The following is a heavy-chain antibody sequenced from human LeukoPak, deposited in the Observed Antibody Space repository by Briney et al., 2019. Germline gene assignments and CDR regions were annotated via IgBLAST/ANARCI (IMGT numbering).Heavy chain of an antibody. J-gene: IGHJ4*02. Sequence: GGSLRLSCAASGFTVSSNYMSWVRQAPGKGLEWVSVIYSDGCTYYADSVKGRFTISRDNSKNTLYLQMNSLRAEDTAVYYCARDRREMATGSQTFDYWGQGTLVTVSS. D-gene: IGHD5-12*01. V-gene: IGHV3-66*01. CDR2: IYSDGCT. CDR3: ARDRREMATGSQTFDY. CDR1: GFTVSSNY.